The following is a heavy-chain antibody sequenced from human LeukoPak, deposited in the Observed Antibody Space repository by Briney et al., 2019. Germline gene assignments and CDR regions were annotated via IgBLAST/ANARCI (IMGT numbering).Heavy chain of an antibody. V-gene: IGHV4-59*04. CDR2: IYYSGST. Sequence: SETLSLTCTVSGGSTNNYYWTWIRQPPGKGLEWIRNIYYSGSTYYNPSLKSRVTISLDTSKNQFSLKLSSVTAADTAVYYCASVRRGFGESSKYYAYYYMGVWDKGTTVTISS. J-gene: IGHJ6*03. CDR3: ASVRRGFGESSKYYAYYYMGV. D-gene: IGHD3-10*01. CDR1: GGSTNNYY.